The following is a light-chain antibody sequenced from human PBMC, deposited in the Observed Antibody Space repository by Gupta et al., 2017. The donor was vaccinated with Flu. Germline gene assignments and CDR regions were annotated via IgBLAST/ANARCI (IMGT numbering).Light chain of an antibody. V-gene: IGLV2-8*01. CDR3: SSYAGSNNYG. CDR1: SSDVGGYNY. J-gene: IGLJ1*01. Sequence: SVTISCTGTSSDVGGYNYVSWYQQHPGQAPKRRIFEVNKRPAGVPDRFSGSKSGDTDSLTVSGLQAEDEADDYCSSYAGSNNYGFGTGTKVTVL. CDR2: EVN.